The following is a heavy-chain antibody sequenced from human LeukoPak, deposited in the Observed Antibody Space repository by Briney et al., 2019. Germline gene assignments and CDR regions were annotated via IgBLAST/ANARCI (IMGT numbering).Heavy chain of an antibody. D-gene: IGHD4-11*01. J-gene: IGHJ4*02. V-gene: IGHV4-4*07. CDR2: IYTSGST. Sequence: PSETLSLTRTASGGSISSYHWSWIRQPAGKGLEWIGRIYTSGSTNYNPSLKSRVTMSADTSKNQFSLKLNSVTAADTAVYYCARWTLTTNFDYWGQGTLVTVSS. CDR3: ARWTLTTNFDY. CDR1: GGSISSYH.